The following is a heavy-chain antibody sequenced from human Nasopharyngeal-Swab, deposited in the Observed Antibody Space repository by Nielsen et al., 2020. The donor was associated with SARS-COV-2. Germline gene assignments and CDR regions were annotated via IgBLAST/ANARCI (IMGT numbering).Heavy chain of an antibody. CDR1: GYTFTSYY. CDR2: MNPNSGNT. J-gene: IGHJ4*02. D-gene: IGHD3-22*01. CDR3: ARSDYDSSGYFN. V-gene: IGHV1-8*02. Sequence: ASVKVSCKASGYTFTSYYMHWVRQATGQGLEWMGWMNPNSGNTGYAQKFQGRVTMTRNTSISTAYMELSSLRSEDTAVYYCARSDYDSSGYFNWGQGTLVTVSS.